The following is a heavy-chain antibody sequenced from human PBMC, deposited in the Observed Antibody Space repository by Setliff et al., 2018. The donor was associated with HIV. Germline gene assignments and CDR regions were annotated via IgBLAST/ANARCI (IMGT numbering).Heavy chain of an antibody. CDR1: GGSISGGGYY. Sequence: KSSETLSLTCTVSGGSISGGGYYWTWIRQYPGRGLEWIGYIYYSGTAYYKPSLRSRVPIAVDTSMNQFSLNLNSVTAADTAVYYCARAGDRTEASCPKARFDPWGPGILVTVSS. D-gene: IGHD2-2*01. V-gene: IGHV4-31*03. CDR2: IYYSGTA. CDR3: ARAGDRTEASCPKARFDP. J-gene: IGHJ5*02.